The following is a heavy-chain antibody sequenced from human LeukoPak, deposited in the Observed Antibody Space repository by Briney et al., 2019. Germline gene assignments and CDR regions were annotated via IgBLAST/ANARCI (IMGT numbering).Heavy chain of an antibody. CDR3: ARGLMVYAGIRFDP. D-gene: IGHD2-8*01. J-gene: IGHJ5*02. Sequence: ASVTVSCKASGYTFTSYDINWVRQATGQGLEWMGWMNPNSGNTGYAQKFQGRVTMTRNTSISTAYMELSSLRSEDTAVYYCARGLMVYAGIRFDPWGQGTLVTVSS. CDR2: MNPNSGNT. CDR1: GYTFTSYD. V-gene: IGHV1-8*01.